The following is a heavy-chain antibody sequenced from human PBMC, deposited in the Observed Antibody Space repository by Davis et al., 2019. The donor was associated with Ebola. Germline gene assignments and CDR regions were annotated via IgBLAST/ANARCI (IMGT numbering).Heavy chain of an antibody. CDR1: GFTFSSYW. CDR2: IKQDGSEK. Sequence: GESLKISCAASGFTFSSYWMSWVRQAPGKGLEWVANIKQDGSEKYYVDSVKGRFTISRDNAKNSLYLQMNSLRDEDTAVYYCARDRDFWSGYYYYYYGMDVWGKGTTVTVSS. CDR3: ARDRDFWSGYYYYYYGMDV. D-gene: IGHD3-3*01. J-gene: IGHJ6*04. V-gene: IGHV3-7*01.